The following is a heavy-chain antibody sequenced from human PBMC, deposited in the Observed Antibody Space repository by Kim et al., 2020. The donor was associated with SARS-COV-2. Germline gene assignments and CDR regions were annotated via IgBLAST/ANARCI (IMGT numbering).Heavy chain of an antibody. CDR3: ARVGSTVAAGSIDY. Sequence: VNGRFTLSRDNAKNSLYLQMNSLRAEDAAVYYCARVGSTVAAGSIDYWGQGTLVTVSS. J-gene: IGHJ4*02. V-gene: IGHV3-11*01. D-gene: IGHD6-13*01.